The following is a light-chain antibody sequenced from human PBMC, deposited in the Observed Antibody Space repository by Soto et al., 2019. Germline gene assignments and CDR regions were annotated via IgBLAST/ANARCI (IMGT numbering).Light chain of an antibody. CDR1: QSVSSY. J-gene: IGKJ3*01. V-gene: IGKV3-11*01. CDR3: QQRSNWLIT. CDR2: DAS. Sequence: EIVLTQSPATLSVFPGERATLSCRASQSVSSYLAWYQQKPGQAPRLLIYDASNRATGIPARFSGSGSGTDFTLTISSLEPEDFAVYYCQQRSNWLITFGPGTKVDIK.